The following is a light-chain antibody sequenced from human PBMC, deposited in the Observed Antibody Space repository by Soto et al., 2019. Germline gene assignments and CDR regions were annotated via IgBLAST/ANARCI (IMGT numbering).Light chain of an antibody. CDR1: SGDVGSYNL. Sequence: QSALTQPASVSGSPGQSITISCTGTSGDVGSYNLVSWYQQHPGKAPKLMIYEVNKRPSGVSNRFSGSKSGNTASRTISGLQAEDEADYYCSSYAGSISLVFGGGTKLTVL. CDR2: EVN. CDR3: SSYAGSISLV. V-gene: IGLV2-23*02. J-gene: IGLJ2*01.